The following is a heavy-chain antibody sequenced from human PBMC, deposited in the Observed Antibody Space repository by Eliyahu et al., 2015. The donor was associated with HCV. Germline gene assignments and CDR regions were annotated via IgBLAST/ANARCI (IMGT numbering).Heavy chain of an antibody. CDR3: AKSPAAKYYYYAMDV. J-gene: IGHJ6*02. CDR2: IPYDGSNN. Sequence: QVQLVESGGGVVQPGGSLRLSCAAXGFTFSSSGMHWVRQAPGKGLGWVAFIPYDGSNNYYADSVKGRFTISRDNSKNTLYVQMNSLRAEDTAVYYCAKSPAAKYYYYAMDVWGQGTTVTVSS. V-gene: IGHV3-30*02. D-gene: IGHD2-2*01. CDR1: GFTFSSSG.